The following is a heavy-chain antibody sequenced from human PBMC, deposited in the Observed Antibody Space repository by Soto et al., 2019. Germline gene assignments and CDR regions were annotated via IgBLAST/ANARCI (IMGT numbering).Heavy chain of an antibody. Sequence: QVQLVQSGAEVKKPGASVKVSCKASGYNFMRYGFTWVRQAPGQGLEWMGWINVDNGETKYPQKIQGRVTMTTDTSTSTVYMELRSLTSDDTAVYYCARWISGGDSDWLDPWGHGTLVTVSS. V-gene: IGHV1-18*04. CDR3: ARWISGGDSDWLDP. D-gene: IGHD1-26*01. J-gene: IGHJ5*02. CDR2: INVDNGET. CDR1: GYNFMRYG.